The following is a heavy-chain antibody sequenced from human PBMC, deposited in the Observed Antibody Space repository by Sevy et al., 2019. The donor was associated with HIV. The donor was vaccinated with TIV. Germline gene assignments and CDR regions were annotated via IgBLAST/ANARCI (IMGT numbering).Heavy chain of an antibody. D-gene: IGHD2-8*01. CDR1: GFSFSHYA. V-gene: IGHV3-30-3*01. J-gene: IGHJ4*02. CDR3: ARVAVSYCTNDCYHRFDY. Sequence: GGSLRLSCAVSGFSFSHYAFHWVRQAPGKGLEWVSLISYDGTYKYYADSVKGRFTISRDNSKNTLYLQWNSLRGNDTAVYYCARVAVSYCTNDCYHRFDYWGPGALVTVSS. CDR2: ISYDGTYK.